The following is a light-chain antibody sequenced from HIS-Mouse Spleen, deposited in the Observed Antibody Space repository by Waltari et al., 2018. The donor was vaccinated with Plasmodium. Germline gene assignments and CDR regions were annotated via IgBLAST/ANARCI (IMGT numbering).Light chain of an antibody. CDR2: AAS. J-gene: IGKJ1*01. Sequence: DIQMTQSPSSLSASVGDRVTITCPASQSISNYLNWYQQKPGKAPKFLIYAASTLQSGVPSRFGGSGSGTDFTLTISSLQPEDFAIYYCQQSYSTWTFGQGTKVEIK. V-gene: IGKV1-39*01. CDR3: QQSYSTWT. CDR1: QSISNY.